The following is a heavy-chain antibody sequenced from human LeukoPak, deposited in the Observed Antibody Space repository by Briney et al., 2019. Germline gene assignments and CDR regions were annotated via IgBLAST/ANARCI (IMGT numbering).Heavy chain of an antibody. D-gene: IGHD2-2*01. J-gene: IGHJ4*02. CDR1: GGTFSSYA. CDR2: IIPIFGTA. Sequence: ASVKVSCKASGGTFSSYAIGWVRQAPGQGLEWMGGIIPIFGTANYAQKFQGRVTITADESTSTAYMELRSLRSDDTAVYYCARVYYCSSTSCPPAGTFDYWGQGTLVTVSS. CDR3: ARVYYCSSTSCPPAGTFDY. V-gene: IGHV1-69*01.